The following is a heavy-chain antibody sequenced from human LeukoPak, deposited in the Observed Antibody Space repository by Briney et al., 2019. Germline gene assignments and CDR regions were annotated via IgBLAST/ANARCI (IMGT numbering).Heavy chain of an antibody. D-gene: IGHD2-15*01. J-gene: IGHJ6*02. CDR1: GFTFSSYA. V-gene: IGHV3-23*01. CDR3: AKMVGGHCSGGSCYYYGMDV. Sequence: GASLRLSCAASGFTFSSYAMSWVRQAPGKGLEWVSAISGSGGSTYYADSVKGRFTISRDNSKNTLYLQMNSLRAEDTAVYYCAKMVGGHCSGGSCYYYGMDVWGQGTTVTVSS. CDR2: ISGSGGST.